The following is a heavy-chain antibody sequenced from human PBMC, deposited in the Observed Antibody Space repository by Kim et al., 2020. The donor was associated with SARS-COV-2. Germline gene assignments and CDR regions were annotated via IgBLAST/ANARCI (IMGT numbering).Heavy chain of an antibody. D-gene: IGHD3-22*01. CDR2: IWYDGSNK. J-gene: IGHJ1*01. CDR1: GFTFSSYG. CDR3: AKGWETYYYDSSGPPFQH. Sequence: GGSLRLSCAASGFTFSSYGMHWVRQAPGKGLEWVAVIWYDGSNKYYADSVKGRFTISRDNSKNTLYLQMNSLRAEDTAVYYCAKGWETYYYDSSGPPFQHWGQGTLVTVSS. V-gene: IGHV3-33*06.